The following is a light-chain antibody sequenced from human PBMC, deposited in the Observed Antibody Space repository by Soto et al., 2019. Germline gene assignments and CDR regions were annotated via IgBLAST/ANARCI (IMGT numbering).Light chain of an antibody. J-gene: IGKJ3*01. CDR1: QSISSW. Sequence: DIQMTQSPSTLSASVGDRVTITCRASQSISSWLAWYQQKPGKPPKLLIYKASSLESGVPSRFSGSGSGTEFTLTISSLQPDDFAAYYCHQYNSGECTFGPGTKVYSK. V-gene: IGKV1-5*03. CDR2: KAS. CDR3: HQYNSGECT.